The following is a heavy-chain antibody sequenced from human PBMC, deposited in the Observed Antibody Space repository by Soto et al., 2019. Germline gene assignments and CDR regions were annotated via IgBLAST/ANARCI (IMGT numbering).Heavy chain of an antibody. CDR3: TLLEYCSSTSCYRVDY. J-gene: IGHJ4*02. CDR1: GFTFSNAW. D-gene: IGHD2-2*01. V-gene: IGHV3-15*01. CDR2: IKSKTDGGTT. Sequence: GSLSLSCAASGFTFSNAWMSWVRQAPGKGLEWVGRIKSKTDGGTTDYAAPVKGRFTISRDDSKNTLYLQMNSLKTEDTAVYYCTLLEYCSSTSCYRVDYWGQGTLVTVSS.